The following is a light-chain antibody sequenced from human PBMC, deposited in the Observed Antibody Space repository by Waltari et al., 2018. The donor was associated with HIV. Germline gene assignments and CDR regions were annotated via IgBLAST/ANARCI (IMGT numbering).Light chain of an antibody. CDR2: DNK. CDR3: GTWDSSVSAGV. V-gene: IGLV1-51*01. CDR1: TSNIGKHY. Sequence: QSVLTQPPSVSAAPGQKVTISCSGRTSNIGKHYVSWYQQIPETAPKLIIYDNKKRPSGIPDRFSGSKSGTSATLAITGLQTGDEADYFCGTWDSSVSAGVFGGGTKLTVL. J-gene: IGLJ3*02.